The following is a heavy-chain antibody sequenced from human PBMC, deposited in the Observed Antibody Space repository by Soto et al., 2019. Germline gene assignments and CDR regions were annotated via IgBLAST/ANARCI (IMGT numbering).Heavy chain of an antibody. Sequence: QVQLLQSGAEMKQPGASVKVSCRTSGYTFTAFYLHWVRRAPGQGLEWMGWINPKTGVTNYTQNWQGTVTLTTYTSISTAYLELRSLRPSATSFYFCARDSDAYGDSAGSGVGWIDSWGQGTLVTVSS. J-gene: IGHJ5*01. CDR2: INPKTGVT. CDR1: GYTFTAFY. D-gene: IGHD4-17*01. CDR3: ARDSDAYGDSAGSGVGWIDS. V-gene: IGHV1-2*02.